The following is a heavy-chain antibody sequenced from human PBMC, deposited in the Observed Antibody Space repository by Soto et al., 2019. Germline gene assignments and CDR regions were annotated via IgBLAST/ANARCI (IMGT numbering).Heavy chain of an antibody. CDR1: GFPFSSYA. V-gene: IGHV3-23*01. CDR3: AKVHGSGSDNNFPDY. D-gene: IGHD3-10*01. Sequence: PGGSLRLSCAASGFPFSSYAMTWVRQAPGKGLEWVSLIIGSGGSTYYADSVKGRFTISRDNSRDTLYLQMNSLRAEDTAVYYCAKVHGSGSDNNFPDYWGQGTLVTVSS. CDR2: IIGSGGST. J-gene: IGHJ4*02.